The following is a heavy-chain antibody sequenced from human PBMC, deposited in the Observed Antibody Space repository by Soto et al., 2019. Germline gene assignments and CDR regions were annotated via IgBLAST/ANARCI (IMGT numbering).Heavy chain of an antibody. CDR1: GGSISSGGYY. CDR2: IYYSGST. Sequence: SETLSLTCTVSGGSISSGGYYWSWIRQHPGKGLEWIGYIYYSGSTYYNPSLKSRVTISVDTSKNQFSLKLSSVTAADTAVYYCARVGARSAVRGVINYWGQGTLVTVSS. V-gene: IGHV4-31*03. D-gene: IGHD3-10*01. J-gene: IGHJ4*02. CDR3: ARVGARSAVRGVINY.